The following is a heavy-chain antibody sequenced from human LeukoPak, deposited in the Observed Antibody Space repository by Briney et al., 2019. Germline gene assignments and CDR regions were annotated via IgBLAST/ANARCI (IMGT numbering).Heavy chain of an antibody. CDR3: ARQKKQTTAIDY. CDR1: GYTFTSYY. V-gene: IGHV1-46*01. CDR2: INPSGGST. J-gene: IGHJ4*02. Sequence: GASVKVSCKSSGYTFTSYYMYWVRQAPGQGLEWMGIINPSGGSTSYAQKFQGRVTMTTDTSTSTTYMELRSLRSDDTAVYYCARQKKQTTAIDYWGQGTLVTVSS. D-gene: IGHD4-17*01.